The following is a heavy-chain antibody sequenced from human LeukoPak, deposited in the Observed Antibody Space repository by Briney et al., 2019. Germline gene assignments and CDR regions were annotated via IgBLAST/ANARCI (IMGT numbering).Heavy chain of an antibody. J-gene: IGHJ5*02. V-gene: IGHV3-21*01. CDR2: ISSSSSYI. CDR1: GFTFSSYS. D-gene: IGHD2-15*01. CDR3: ARVVVAATGGFDP. Sequence: GGSLRLSCAASGFTFSSYSMNWVRQAPGKGLEWVSSISSSSSYIYYADSVEGRFTISRDNAKNSLYLQMNSLRAEDTAVYYCARVVVAATGGFDPWGQGTLVTVSS.